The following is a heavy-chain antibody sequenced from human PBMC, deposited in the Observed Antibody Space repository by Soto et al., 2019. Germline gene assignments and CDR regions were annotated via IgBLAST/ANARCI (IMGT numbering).Heavy chain of an antibody. CDR1: GFTALSYA. V-gene: IGHV1-3*01. J-gene: IGHJ4*02. CDR2: LNGGVGGT. Sequence: QVRLIQSGPEMMQPGASVRVSCKASGFTALSYAFHWVRQAPGQGPEWLGWLNGGVGGTSYSQRAXGXXTISRATSTNTVYLEVTSLTSEDTAVYYCAREVKGVTSFDYWGQGTLVTVSS. D-gene: IGHD3-10*01. CDR3: AREVKGVTSFDY.